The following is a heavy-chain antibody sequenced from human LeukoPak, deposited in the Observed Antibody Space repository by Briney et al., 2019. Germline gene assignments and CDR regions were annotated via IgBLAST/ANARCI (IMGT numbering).Heavy chain of an antibody. CDR2: IKQDGSEK. CDR1: GFTFSDYW. CDR3: ARDSPFGFY. J-gene: IGHJ4*02. V-gene: IGHV3-7*01. Sequence: GGSLRLSCAASGFTFSDYWMSWVHQAPGKGLEWVANIKQDGSEKNYVDSVKGRFIISRDNAKNSLYLQMNSLRAEDTAVYYCARDSPFGFYWGQGTLVTVSS. D-gene: IGHD3-10*01.